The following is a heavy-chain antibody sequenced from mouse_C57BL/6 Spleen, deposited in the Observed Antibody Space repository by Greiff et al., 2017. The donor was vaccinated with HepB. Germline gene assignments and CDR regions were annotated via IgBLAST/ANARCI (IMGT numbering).Heavy chain of an antibody. D-gene: IGHD1-1*01. CDR2: IRSKSSNYAT. CDR3: VRGGTTVVAYWYFDV. CDR1: GFTFNTYA. J-gene: IGHJ1*03. Sequence: EVQVVESGGGLVQPKGSLKLSCAASGFTFNTYAMHWVRQAPGKGLEWVARIRSKSSNYATYYADSVKDRFTISRDDSQSMLYLQMNNLKTEDTAMYYCVRGGTTVVAYWYFDVWGTGTTVTVSS. V-gene: IGHV10-3*01.